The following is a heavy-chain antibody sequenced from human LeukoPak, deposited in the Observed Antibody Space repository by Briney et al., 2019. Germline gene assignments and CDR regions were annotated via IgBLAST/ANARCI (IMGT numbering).Heavy chain of an antibody. D-gene: IGHD7-27*01. Sequence: GGSLRLSCATSGFTFSSYTMSWVRQAPGKGLEYVSGIGTSAGSTIYADSVKGRFTISRDNSKNTVYLQMDSFRVEETVVYYCGKDPNWGRGYWGQGTLVTVSS. J-gene: IGHJ4*02. CDR1: GFTFSSYT. V-gene: IGHV3-23*01. CDR2: IGTSAGST. CDR3: GKDPNWGRGY.